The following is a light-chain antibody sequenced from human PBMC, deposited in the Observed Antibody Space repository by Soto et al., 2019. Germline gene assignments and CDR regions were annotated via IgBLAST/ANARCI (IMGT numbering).Light chain of an antibody. CDR3: TSYTNSSPYV. V-gene: IGLV2-14*01. Sequence: SALTQPASLSGSPGQSITLSCTXTSSDIGAYDYVSWFQQHPGKAPKLXTSAVNKRPSGVSNRFSGSKSGNTASLTISGLQAEDEADYYCTSYTNSSPYVFGTGTKVTVL. CDR1: SSDIGAYDY. CDR2: AVN. J-gene: IGLJ1*01.